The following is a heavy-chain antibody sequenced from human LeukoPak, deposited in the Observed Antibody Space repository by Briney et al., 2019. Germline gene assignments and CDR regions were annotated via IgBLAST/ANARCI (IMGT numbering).Heavy chain of an antibody. CDR1: GYTFTSYS. CDR2: ISAYNGNT. CDR3: ARDITIGTTRFDP. Sequence: ASVTVSFKASGYTFTSYSITWVRQAPGQGLEWMGWISAYNGNTNYAQKLQGRVTITRDTSANTVYMELSRLRPEDTAVYYCARDITIGTTRFDPWGQGTLVTVSP. D-gene: IGHD1-1*01. V-gene: IGHV1-18*01. J-gene: IGHJ5*02.